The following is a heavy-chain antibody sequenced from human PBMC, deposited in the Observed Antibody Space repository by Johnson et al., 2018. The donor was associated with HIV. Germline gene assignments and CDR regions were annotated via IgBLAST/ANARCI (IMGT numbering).Heavy chain of an antibody. Sequence: QVQLVESGGGVVQPGGSLRLSCAASGFTFRSYGMHWVRQAPGKGLEWVAFIRHDGSNKYYADSVKGRFPISRDNSKNTLYLQMNSLRAEDTAVYYCAKVGPANDVLGAGDAFDIWGQGTMVTVSS. CDR2: IRHDGSNK. V-gene: IGHV3-30*02. J-gene: IGHJ3*02. D-gene: IGHD2-8*01. CDR1: GFTFRSYG. CDR3: AKVGPANDVLGAGDAFDI.